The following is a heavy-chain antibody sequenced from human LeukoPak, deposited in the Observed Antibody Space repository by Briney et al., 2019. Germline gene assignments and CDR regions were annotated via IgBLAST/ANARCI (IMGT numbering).Heavy chain of an antibody. CDR2: IYISGTT. J-gene: IGHJ4*02. V-gene: IGHV4-59*01. CDR1: GGPISTYY. Sequence: PSETLSLTCTVSGGPISTYYWSGIRQPPGKGLEWIGYIYISGTTNYNPSLKSRVTMSVDTSKNQLSMKLSSVTAADTAVYYCARGSDFGDCWGQGTLVTVSS. CDR3: ARGSDFGDC. D-gene: IGHD4-17*01.